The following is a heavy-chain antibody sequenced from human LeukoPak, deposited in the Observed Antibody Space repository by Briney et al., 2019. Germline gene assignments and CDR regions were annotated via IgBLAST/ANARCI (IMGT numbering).Heavy chain of an antibody. V-gene: IGHV3-20*04. Sequence: GGSLRLSCAASGFTFEDYGMSWVRQAPGKGLEWVSGINWNGGSTGYADSVKGRFTISRDNAKNSLYLQMNSLRAEDTAVYYCARDLYISFRLHYFDYWGQGTLVTVSS. CDR2: INWNGGST. CDR3: ARDLYISFRLHYFDY. CDR1: GFTFEDYG. D-gene: IGHD6-6*01. J-gene: IGHJ4*02.